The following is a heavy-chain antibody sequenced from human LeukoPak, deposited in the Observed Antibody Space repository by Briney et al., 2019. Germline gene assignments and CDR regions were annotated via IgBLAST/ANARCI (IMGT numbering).Heavy chain of an antibody. CDR2: INPSGGDT. J-gene: IGHJ5*02. D-gene: IGHD6-13*01. Sequence: ASVKVSCKASGFTFSSYYMHWVRQAPGQGLEWMGLINPSGGDTSYAQKFQGRVTMTRDTSTSTVYMELRSLRSEDTAMYHCARDAAAAGTGLGWFDPWGQGTLVTVSS. CDR1: GFTFSSYY. CDR3: ARDAAAAGTGLGWFDP. V-gene: IGHV1-46*01.